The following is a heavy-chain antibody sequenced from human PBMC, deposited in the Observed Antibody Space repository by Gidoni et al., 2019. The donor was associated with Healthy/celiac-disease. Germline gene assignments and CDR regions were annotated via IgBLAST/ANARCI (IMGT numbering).Heavy chain of an antibody. CDR1: GFTFSSYG. J-gene: IGHJ6*02. CDR2: ISYDGSNK. D-gene: IGHD3-10*01. Sequence: QVQLVESGGGVVQPGRSLRLSCAASGFTFSSYGMHWVRQAPGKGLEWVAVISYDGSNKYYADSVKGRFTISRDNSKNTLYLQMNSLRAEDTAVYYCANIFTYTWGFGSYYYYGMDVWGQGTTVTVSS. V-gene: IGHV3-30*18. CDR3: ANIFTYTWGFGSYYYYGMDV.